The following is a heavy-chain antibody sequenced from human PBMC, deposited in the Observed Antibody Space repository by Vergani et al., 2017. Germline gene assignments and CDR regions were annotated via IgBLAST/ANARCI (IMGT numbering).Heavy chain of an antibody. D-gene: IGHD6-19*01. Sequence: EVQLLESGGDLVQPGGSLRLSCAASGFTFIMHAMSWVRQAPGNGLELVSTLSASDRRTHYADSVKGRFTISRDNSKNTLFLHMNSLRPEDTAVYYCAKVGRSEVAGTFGAFDIWGQGKMVTVSS. CDR1: GFTFIMHA. CDR3: AKVGRSEVAGTFGAFDI. V-gene: IGHV3-23*01. CDR2: LSASDRRT. J-gene: IGHJ3*02.